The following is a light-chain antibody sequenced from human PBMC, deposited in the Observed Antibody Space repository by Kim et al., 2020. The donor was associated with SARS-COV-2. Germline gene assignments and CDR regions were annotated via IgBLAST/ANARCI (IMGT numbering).Light chain of an antibody. CDR2: DAS. J-gene: IGKJ4*01. Sequence: FAPGERSTRTCRASQSVSSYLAWYQQKPGQAPRLLIYDASNRATGIPARFSGSGSGTDFTLTISSLEPEDFAVYYCQQRSNWPPLFGGGTKVDIK. CDR1: QSVSSY. CDR3: QQRSNWPPL. V-gene: IGKV3-11*01.